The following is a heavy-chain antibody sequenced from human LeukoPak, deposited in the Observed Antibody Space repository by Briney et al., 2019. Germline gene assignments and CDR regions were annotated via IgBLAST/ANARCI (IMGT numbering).Heavy chain of an antibody. V-gene: IGHV3-21*01. D-gene: IGHD3-22*01. Sequence: GGSLRLSCAASGFTFSSYSMNWVRQAPGKGLEWVSSISSSSSYIYYADSVKGRFTISRDNAKNSLYLQMNSLRAEDTAVYYCARVYYYDSSGYEIGGYYFDYWGRGTLVTASS. J-gene: IGHJ4*02. CDR2: ISSSSSYI. CDR3: ARVYYYDSSGYEIGGYYFDY. CDR1: GFTFSSYS.